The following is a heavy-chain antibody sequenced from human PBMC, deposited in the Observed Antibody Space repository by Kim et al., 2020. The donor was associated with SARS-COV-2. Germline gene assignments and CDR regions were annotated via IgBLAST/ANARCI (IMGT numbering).Heavy chain of an antibody. J-gene: IGHJ4*02. D-gene: IGHD5-18*01. CDR1: GFTFSSYA. CDR3: ARERAMAYPFDY. Sequence: GGSLRLSCAASGFTFSSYAMHWVRQAPGKGLEWVAVISYDGSNKYYADSVKGRFTISRDNSKNTLYLQMNSLRAEDTAVYYCARERAMAYPFDYWGQGTLVTVSS. V-gene: IGHV3-30-3*01. CDR2: ISYDGSNK.